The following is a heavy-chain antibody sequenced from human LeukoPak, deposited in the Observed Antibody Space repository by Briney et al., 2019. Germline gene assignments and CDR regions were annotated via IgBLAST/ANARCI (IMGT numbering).Heavy chain of an antibody. CDR3: ARDRPTGASRLFVVQ. CDR1: GFTFSSYS. Sequence: PGGSLRLSCAASGFTFSSYSMTWVRQAPGKGLEWVSSMNSGSRSIYYADSVRGRFTISRDNAKNSLYLLMNSLRAEDTAVYYCARDRPTGASRLFVVQWGQGTLVTVYS. D-gene: IGHD3-3*01. V-gene: IGHV3-21*01. J-gene: IGHJ4*02. CDR2: MNSGSRSI.